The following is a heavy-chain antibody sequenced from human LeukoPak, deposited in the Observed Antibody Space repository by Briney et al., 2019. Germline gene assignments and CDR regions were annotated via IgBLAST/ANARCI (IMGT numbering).Heavy chain of an antibody. Sequence: GGSLRLSCAASGLTFSSYWMSWVRQAPGKGLEWVANIKQDGSEKHYVDSVTGRFTISRDNAKNSLYLQMNSLRADDTAVYYCARDLAGPPQEAFDVWGQGTMVTVSS. V-gene: IGHV3-7*01. CDR3: ARDLAGPPQEAFDV. J-gene: IGHJ3*01. CDR2: IKQDGSEK. CDR1: GLTFSSYW.